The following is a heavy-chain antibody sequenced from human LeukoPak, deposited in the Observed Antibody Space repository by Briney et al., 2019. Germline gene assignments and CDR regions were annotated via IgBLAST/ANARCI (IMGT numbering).Heavy chain of an antibody. J-gene: IGHJ5*02. D-gene: IGHD3-10*01. V-gene: IGHV3-7*01. Sequence: GGSLRLSCAASGFTFSSYWMSWVRQAPGKGLEWVANIKQDGSEKYYVDSVKGRFTISRDNAKNSLYLQMNSLRAEDTAVYYCARDNGAYYYGSGSYGWFDPWGQGTLVTVSS. CDR1: GFTFSSYW. CDR2: IKQDGSEK. CDR3: ARDNGAYYYGSGSYGWFDP.